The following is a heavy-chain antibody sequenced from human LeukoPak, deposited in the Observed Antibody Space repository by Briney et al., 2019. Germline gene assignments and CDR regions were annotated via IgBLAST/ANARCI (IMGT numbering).Heavy chain of an antibody. V-gene: IGHV3-21*01. Sequence: GGSLRLSCAASGFTFSTYNMNWVRQAPGKGLEWVSSISSSSSYIYYADSVKGRFTNSRDNAKNSLYLQMNSLRAEDAAVYYCARGHSSSWYSSGMDVWGQGTTVTVSS. CDR3: ARGHSSSWYSSGMDV. CDR2: ISSSSSYI. J-gene: IGHJ6*02. D-gene: IGHD6-13*01. CDR1: GFTFSTYN.